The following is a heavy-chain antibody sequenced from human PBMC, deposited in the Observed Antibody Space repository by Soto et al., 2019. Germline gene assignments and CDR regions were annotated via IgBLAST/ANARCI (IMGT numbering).Heavy chain of an antibody. J-gene: IGHJ4*02. V-gene: IGHV1-18*01. D-gene: IGHD3-3*01. Sequence: ANPSCTECRDTFTRHGRRSPRQVPGQGLEWMGWISAYNGNTNYAQKLQGRVTMTTDTSTSTAYMERRSLRSDDTAVYYCSSVRPLRFWEWLPGLDFDYWGQGTLVTVSS. CDR1: RDTFTRHG. CDR3: SSVRPLRFWEWLPGLDFDY. CDR2: ISAYNGNT.